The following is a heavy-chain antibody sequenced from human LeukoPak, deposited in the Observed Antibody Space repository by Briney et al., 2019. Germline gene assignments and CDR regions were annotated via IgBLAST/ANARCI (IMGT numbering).Heavy chain of an antibody. D-gene: IGHD5-18*01. CDR1: GGSISIYY. J-gene: IGHJ4*02. CDR3: ARDVGGYNYGYSLDY. CDR2: IYTSGST. V-gene: IGHV4-4*07. Sequence: SETLSLTCTVSGGSISIYYWSCIRQPAGRGLEWIGRIYTSGSTSYNSSLKSRVTMSVDTSKNQFSLKLSSVTAADTAVYYCARDVGGYNYGYSLDYWGQGTLVSVSS.